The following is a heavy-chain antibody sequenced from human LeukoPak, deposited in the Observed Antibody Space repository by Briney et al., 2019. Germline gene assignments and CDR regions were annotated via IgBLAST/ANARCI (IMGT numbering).Heavy chain of an antibody. CDR2: ISYDGSNK. D-gene: IGHD2-2*01. V-gene: IGHV3-30*04. CDR1: GFTFSSYA. Sequence: GGSLRLSCAASGFTFSSYAMHWVRQAPGKGLEWVAVISYDGSNKYYADSVKGRFTISRDNSKNTLYLQMNSLRAEDTAVYYCAKLAQHCSSTSRGRNWFDPWGQGTLVTVSS. CDR3: AKLAQHCSSTSRGRNWFDP. J-gene: IGHJ5*02.